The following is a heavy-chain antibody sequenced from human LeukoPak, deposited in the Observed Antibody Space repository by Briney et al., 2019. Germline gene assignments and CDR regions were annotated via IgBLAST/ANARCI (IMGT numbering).Heavy chain of an antibody. J-gene: IGHJ4*02. CDR1: GFTFSRHW. D-gene: IGHD5-12*01. CDR3: TKSRISFSGQADH. V-gene: IGHV3-7*01. Sequence: PGGSLRLSCTGSGFTFSRHWMCWVRQAPGKGLEWVANIKHDGSEESYVDSVKGRFTSSRDNAKNSLYLQMNSLRAEDTAVYYCTKSRISFSGQADHWGQGTLVTVSS. CDR2: IKHDGSEE.